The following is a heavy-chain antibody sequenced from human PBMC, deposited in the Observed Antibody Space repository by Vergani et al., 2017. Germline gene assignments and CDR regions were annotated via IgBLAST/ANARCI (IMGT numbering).Heavy chain of an antibody. D-gene: IGHD3-10*01. CDR1: ESSFISNE. CDR2: INPIDSKV. J-gene: IGHJ3*01. Sequence: EVMLVQSGAEVKKPGESLKISCKYSESSFISNEIAWVRQMSGKGLQWMGNINPIDSKVAYSPSFQGQAIMSLDKSITTAYLQWRSLKASDTAIYFCASGGHGSKNGGALQLWGQGTNITVSS. CDR3: ASGGHGSKNGGALQL. V-gene: IGHV5-51*03.